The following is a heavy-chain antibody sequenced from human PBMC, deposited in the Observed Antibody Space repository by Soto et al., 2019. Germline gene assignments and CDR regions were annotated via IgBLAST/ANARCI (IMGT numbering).Heavy chain of an antibody. V-gene: IGHV4-34*01. D-gene: IGHD3-9*01. CDR1: GGSFSDYY. Sequence: SETLSLTCAVYGGSFSDYYWTWIRQPPEKGLEWIGEINHSGSTNQNPSFRSRVTISADTSKNQFSLKLRSVTASDTAVYYCARGISVMAAPDKYFFDSWSLGTLVTVSS. CDR2: INHSGST. J-gene: IGHJ4*02. CDR3: ARGISVMAAPDKYFFDS.